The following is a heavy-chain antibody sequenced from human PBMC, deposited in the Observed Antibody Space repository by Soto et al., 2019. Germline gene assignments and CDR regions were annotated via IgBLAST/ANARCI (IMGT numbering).Heavy chain of an antibody. Sequence: PSETRSPACTISGGSISSYYRRWVRQPSGKGLEWIGSIFYSGSTYYSPSLKSRVTISVDTYKNQFSLKLSSVTAADTAVYYCARHGPGGSYSDYWGEGTLVTVSS. CDR3: ARHGPGGSYSDY. J-gene: IGHJ4*02. D-gene: IGHD1-26*01. CDR2: IFYSGST. V-gene: IGHV4-39*01. CDR1: GGSISSYY.